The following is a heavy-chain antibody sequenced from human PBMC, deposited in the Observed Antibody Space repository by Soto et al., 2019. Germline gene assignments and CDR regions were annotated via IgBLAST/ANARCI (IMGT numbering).Heavy chain of an antibody. J-gene: IGHJ4*02. CDR1: GFTFSTYE. CDR2: IIGSSIMI. D-gene: IGHD3-3*01. Sequence: PGVPLSLSCIASGFTFSTYEMNWVRQAPGRGLEWISYIIGSSIMIYYTDSVKGRFTISRDNAKNSLYLQMNSLRAEDTAVYYCANDFWSEYRWGQGTRVTVSA. V-gene: IGHV3-48*03. CDR3: ANDFWSEYR.